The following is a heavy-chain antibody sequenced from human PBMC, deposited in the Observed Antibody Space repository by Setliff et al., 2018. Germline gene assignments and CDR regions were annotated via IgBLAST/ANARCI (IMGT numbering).Heavy chain of an antibody. D-gene: IGHD2-8*01. CDR1: GFTFTTSA. Sequence: GGSLRLSCAASGFTFTTSAMCWVRQAPGKGLEWVSTISASGGGTYYADSVKGRFTISRDNSQNTLSLQMNSLRAEDTAIYYCAKDTVDDGVWDFDSWGQGILVTVSS. J-gene: IGHJ4*02. CDR3: AKDTVDDGVWDFDS. CDR2: ISASGGGT. V-gene: IGHV3-23*01.